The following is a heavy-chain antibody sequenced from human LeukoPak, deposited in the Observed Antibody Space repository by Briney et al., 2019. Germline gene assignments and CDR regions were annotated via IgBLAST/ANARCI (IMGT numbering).Heavy chain of an antibody. CDR1: GFTFSSYW. D-gene: IGHD3-22*01. CDR3: ARSSGPLFNYFDH. CDR2: INSDGSST. V-gene: IGHV3-74*01. J-gene: IGHJ4*02. Sequence: GGSLRLSCAASGFTFSSYWMHWVRQAPGKGLVWVSRINSDGSSTSYADSVKGRFIISRDNAKSSLYLQINSLRVEDTAVYYCARSSGPLFNYFDHWGQGTLVTVSS.